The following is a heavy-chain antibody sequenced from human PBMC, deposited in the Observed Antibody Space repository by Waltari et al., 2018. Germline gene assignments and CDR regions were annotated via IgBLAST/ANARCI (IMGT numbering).Heavy chain of an antibody. CDR2: INAGNCNT. Sequence: QVQLVQSGAEVKKPGASVKVSCKASGYTFTSYAMHWVRQAPGQRLEWMGGINAGNCNTKCSQKFQGRVTSARNEAERTGYMELRRLRSEDTAVYYCAGRATTALVRGGGYGMDVWGQGTTVTVSS. D-gene: IGHD3-10*01. CDR3: AGRATTALVRGGGYGMDV. J-gene: IGHJ6*02. V-gene: IGHV1-3*01. CDR1: GYTFTSYA.